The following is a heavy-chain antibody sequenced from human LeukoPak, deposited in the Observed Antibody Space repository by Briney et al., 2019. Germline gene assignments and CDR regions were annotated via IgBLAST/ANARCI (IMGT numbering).Heavy chain of an antibody. CDR3: ARLTGYYDILTGYRSNPYYFDY. J-gene: IGHJ4*02. V-gene: IGHV4-39*01. CDR2: IYYSGST. CDR1: GGSISSSSYY. D-gene: IGHD3-9*01. Sequence: SETLSLTCTVSGGSISSSSYYWGWLRQPPGKGLEWIGSIYYSGSTYYNPSLKSRVTISVDTSKNQFSLKLSSVTAADTAVYYCARLTGYYDILTGYRSNPYYFDYWGQGTLVTVSS.